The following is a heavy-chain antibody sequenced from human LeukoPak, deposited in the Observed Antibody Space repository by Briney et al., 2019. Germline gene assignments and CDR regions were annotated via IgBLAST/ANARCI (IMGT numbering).Heavy chain of an antibody. D-gene: IGHD3-22*01. CDR2: IYHSGST. J-gene: IGHJ4*02. Sequence: SETLSLTCTVSGYSISSGYYWGWIRQPPGKGLEWIGRIYHSGSTYYNPSLKSRVTISVDTSKNHFSLQLSSVNAADTAVYYSARRVHYYDTSGYSYYFDYWGQGTLVPVSS. CDR1: GYSISSGYY. CDR3: ARRVHYYDTSGYSYYFDY. V-gene: IGHV4-38-2*02.